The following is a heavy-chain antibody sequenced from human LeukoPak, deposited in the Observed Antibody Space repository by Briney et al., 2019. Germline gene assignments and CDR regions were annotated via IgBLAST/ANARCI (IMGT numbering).Heavy chain of an antibody. D-gene: IGHD1-26*01. J-gene: IGHJ4*02. V-gene: IGHV1-2*02. CDR2: IVPNSGST. CDR3: ATLGATSFDY. CDR1: GYTFTDYY. Sequence: ASVKVSCKTSGYTFTDYYIHWVRQAPGQGLEWMGWIVPNSGSTKYAQKFQGRVTMTRDTSISTAYMELSRLRYDDTAVYHCATLGATSFDYWGQGTLVTVSS.